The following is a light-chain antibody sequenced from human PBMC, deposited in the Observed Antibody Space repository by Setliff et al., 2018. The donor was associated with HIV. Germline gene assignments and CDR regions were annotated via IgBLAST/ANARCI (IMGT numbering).Light chain of an antibody. CDR2: DVT. Sequence: QSALAQPASVSGSPGQSITISCTGTSSDIGTYNLVSWYQQHPGKAPKLMIYDVTKRPSGVSNRFSGSESGNTASLTISGLQAEDEADYYCCSYAGSSTYVFGTGTKVTVL. V-gene: IGLV2-23*02. CDR1: SSDIGTYNL. CDR3: CSYAGSSTYV. J-gene: IGLJ1*01.